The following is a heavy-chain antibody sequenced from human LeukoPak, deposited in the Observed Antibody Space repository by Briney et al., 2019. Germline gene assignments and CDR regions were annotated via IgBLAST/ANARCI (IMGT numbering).Heavy chain of an antibody. CDR2: ISYDGSNK. CDR1: GFTFSSYA. CDR3: ARGDYGLDY. Sequence: GGSLRLSCAASGFTFSSYAMHWVRQAPGKGLEWVAVISYDGSNKYYADSVKGRFTISRDNSKNTLYLQMNSLRAEDTAVYYCARGDYGLDYWGQGTLVTVSS. V-gene: IGHV3-30-3*01. J-gene: IGHJ4*02. D-gene: IGHD4-17*01.